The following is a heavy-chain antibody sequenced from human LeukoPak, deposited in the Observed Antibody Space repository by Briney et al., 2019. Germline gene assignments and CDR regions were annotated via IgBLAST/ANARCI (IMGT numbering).Heavy chain of an antibody. D-gene: IGHD4-17*01. J-gene: IGHJ3*02. Sequence: GGSLRLSCTASGLTFSNYATTWVRQAPGKGLEWVSSITGSGRGTYYADSGRGRFSVSRDNSQNTVFLHMNSLRADDTALYYCSKDPNGDYVGAFDMWGPGTMVTVSS. V-gene: IGHV3-23*01. CDR2: ITGSGRGT. CDR1: GLTFSNYA. CDR3: SKDPNGDYVGAFDM.